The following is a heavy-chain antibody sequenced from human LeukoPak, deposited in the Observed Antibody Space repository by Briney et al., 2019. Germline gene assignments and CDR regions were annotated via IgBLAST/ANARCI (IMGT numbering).Heavy chain of an antibody. CDR3: ARLKIGGYSYGWYFDY. Sequence: SETLSLTCTVSGDSICSGGYYWSWIRKHPGKGLEWIGYLYFSGSTYYNPSLKIRVTISVDTSKIQFSLKLSSVTAADTAVYYCARLKIGGYSYGWYFDYWGQGTLVTVSS. V-gene: IGHV4-31*03. CDR1: GDSICSGGYY. CDR2: LYFSGST. D-gene: IGHD5-18*01. J-gene: IGHJ4*02.